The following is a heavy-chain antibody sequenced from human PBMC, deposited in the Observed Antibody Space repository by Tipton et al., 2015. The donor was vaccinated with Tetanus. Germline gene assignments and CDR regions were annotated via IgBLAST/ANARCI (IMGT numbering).Heavy chain of an antibody. J-gene: IGHJ5*02. Sequence: SCTVSGGSISSSSYYWGWIRQPPGKGLEWIGSAYYSGSTYYNPSLKNRVTLSLDKSKNQFPLKLRSVTAADTAVYYCARSADNWFDPWGPGTLVTVSS. CDR1: GGSISSSSYY. CDR3: ARSADNWFDP. V-gene: IGHV4-39*01. CDR2: AYYSGST.